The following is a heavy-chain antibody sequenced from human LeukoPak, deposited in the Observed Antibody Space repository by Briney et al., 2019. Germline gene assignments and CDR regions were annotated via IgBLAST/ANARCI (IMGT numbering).Heavy chain of an antibody. J-gene: IGHJ4*02. D-gene: IGHD2-2*01. CDR3: ASEAEDSSTRPHDY. Sequence: PSETLSLTCTVSGGSISSSSYYWGWIRQPPGKGLEWIGEINHSGSTNYNPSLKSRVTISVDTSKNQFSLKLSSVTAADTAVYYCASEAEDSSTRPHDYWGQGTLVTVSS. CDR2: INHSGST. V-gene: IGHV4-39*07. CDR1: GGSISSSSYY.